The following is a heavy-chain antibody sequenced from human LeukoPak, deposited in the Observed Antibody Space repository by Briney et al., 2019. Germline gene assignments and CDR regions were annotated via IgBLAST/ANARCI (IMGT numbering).Heavy chain of an antibody. D-gene: IGHD3-22*01. CDR2: FDPEDGET. CDR1: GYTFTSYD. CDR3: ARDTDSSDYWGAFDI. V-gene: IGHV1-8*01. J-gene: IGHJ3*02. Sequence: ASVKVSCKASGYTFTSYDINWVRQAPGKGLEWMGGFDPEDGETIYAQKFQGRVTMTRNTSISTAYMELSSLRSEDTAVYYCARDTDSSDYWGAFDIWGQGTMVTVSS.